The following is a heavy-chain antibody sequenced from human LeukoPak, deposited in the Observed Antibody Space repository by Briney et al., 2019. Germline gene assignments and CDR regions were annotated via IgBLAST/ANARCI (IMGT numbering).Heavy chain of an antibody. CDR1: GFTFSGYA. Sequence: GGFLRLSCAASGFTFSGYAMSWVRQAPGKGLEWVSAISGRGGSTYYADSVKGRFTISRDNSKNTLYLQMNSLRAEDTAVYYCAKYRLERRGREHYYYGMDVWGQGTTVTVSS. J-gene: IGHJ6*02. D-gene: IGHD1-1*01. CDR2: ISGRGGST. CDR3: AKYRLERRGREHYYYGMDV. V-gene: IGHV3-23*01.